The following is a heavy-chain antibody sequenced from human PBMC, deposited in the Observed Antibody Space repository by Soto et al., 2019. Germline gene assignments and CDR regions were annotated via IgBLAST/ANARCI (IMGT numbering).Heavy chain of an antibody. Sequence: GGSLRLSCAASVFTFSSYAMHWVRQAPGKGLEWVAVISYYGSNKYYADSVKGRFTISRDNSKNTLYLQMNSLRAEDTAVYYCASDLSRNSLAVAAPDYWGQGTLVTVSS. CDR3: ASDLSRNSLAVAAPDY. V-gene: IGHV3-30-3*01. J-gene: IGHJ4*02. CDR2: ISYYGSNK. CDR1: VFTFSSYA. D-gene: IGHD6-19*01.